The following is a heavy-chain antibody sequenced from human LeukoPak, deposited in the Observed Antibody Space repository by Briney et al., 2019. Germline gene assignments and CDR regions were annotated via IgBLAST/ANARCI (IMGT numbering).Heavy chain of an antibody. Sequence: GASVKVSCKASGYTFTSYYMHWVRQAPGLRLEWMGWISAGNGDTKYSQKFQGRVTITWDTSASTAYMELSSLRSEDTAVYYCARDPIAVPGTDAFHIWGQGTIITVSS. J-gene: IGHJ3*02. V-gene: IGHV1-3*01. D-gene: IGHD6-19*01. CDR3: ARDPIAVPGTDAFHI. CDR1: GYTFTSYY. CDR2: ISAGNGDT.